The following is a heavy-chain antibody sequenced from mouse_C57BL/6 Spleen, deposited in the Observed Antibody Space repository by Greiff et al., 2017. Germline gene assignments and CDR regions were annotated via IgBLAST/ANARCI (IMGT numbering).Heavy chain of an antibody. CDR1: GFTFSSYG. Sequence: VQLTESGGDLVKPGGSLKLSCAASGFTFSSYGMSWVRQTPDKRLEWVATISSGGSYTYYPDSVKGRFTISRDNAKNTLYLQMSSLKSEDTAMYYCARQGDSSGFFDYWGQGTTLTVSS. J-gene: IGHJ2*01. D-gene: IGHD3-2*02. V-gene: IGHV5-6*01. CDR2: ISSGGSYT. CDR3: ARQGDSSGFFDY.